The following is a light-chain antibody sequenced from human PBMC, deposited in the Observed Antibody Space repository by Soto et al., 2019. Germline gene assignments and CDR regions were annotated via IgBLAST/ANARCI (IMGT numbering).Light chain of an antibody. CDR3: QSADSSVTFV. V-gene: IGLV3-25*03. Sequence: SYELTQPPSVSVSPGQTARITCSGDALPKQYAYWYQQKPGQAPVLLIYKDNKRPSGIPERISGSSSGTTATLTISGVQAEDEADYYCQSADSSVTFVFGGGTKVTVL. J-gene: IGLJ3*02. CDR2: KDN. CDR1: ALPKQY.